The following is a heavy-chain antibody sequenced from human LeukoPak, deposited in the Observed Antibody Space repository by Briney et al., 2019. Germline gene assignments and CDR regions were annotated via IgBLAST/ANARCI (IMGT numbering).Heavy chain of an antibody. CDR2: ISGSGGNT. V-gene: IGHV3-23*01. Sequence: PGGSLRLSCAASGFTFSSYAMSWVRQAPGKGLEWVSAISGSGGNTYYADSVRGRFTISRDNSKTTLYLQVNSLRAEDTAVYYCARGGATVTDFDYWGQGTLVTVSS. CDR1: GFTFSSYA. CDR3: ARGGATVTDFDY. J-gene: IGHJ4*02. D-gene: IGHD4-17*01.